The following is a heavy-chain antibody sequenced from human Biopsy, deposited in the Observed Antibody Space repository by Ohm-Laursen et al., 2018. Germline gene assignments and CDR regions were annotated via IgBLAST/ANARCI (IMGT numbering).Heavy chain of an antibody. Sequence: SVKVSCKAPGGTFSNYGANWVRQAPGQGLEWLGGNIPILGTGNYAQKFQDRVTVAADTSTSTVTMELRSLRSDDPAVYYGATKLTGYFHHWGQGTLVIVSS. CDR1: GGTFSNYG. CDR3: ATKLTGYFHH. D-gene: IGHD3-9*01. V-gene: IGHV1-69*10. CDR2: NIPILGTG. J-gene: IGHJ1*01.